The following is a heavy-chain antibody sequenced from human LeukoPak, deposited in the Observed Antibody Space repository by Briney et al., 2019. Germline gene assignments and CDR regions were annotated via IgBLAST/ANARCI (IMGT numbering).Heavy chain of an antibody. CDR3: ARHAGGISATGTRPLDY. J-gene: IGHJ4*02. V-gene: IGHV4-39*01. Sequence: SETLSLTCTVSGASFSSSTYYWGWIRQPPGKGLEWIGSIYYSGSTYYNPSLKSRVTMSVDTSKTQFSLKLSSVTAADTAVYYCARHAGGISATGTRPLDYWGQGTLVTVSS. CDR2: IYYSGST. CDR1: GASFSSSTYY. D-gene: IGHD6-13*01.